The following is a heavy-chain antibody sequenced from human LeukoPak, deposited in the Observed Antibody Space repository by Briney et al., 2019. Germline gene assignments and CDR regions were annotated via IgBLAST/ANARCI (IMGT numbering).Heavy chain of an antibody. V-gene: IGHV3-48*03. CDR1: GFTFRSYE. CDR3: AKVATWTYFDS. CDR2: ISSSGSTI. D-gene: IGHD3/OR15-3a*01. Sequence: QPGGSLRLSCAASGFTFRSYEMNWVRQATGKGLEWLSYISSSGSTIYYADSVKGRFTISRDNAKNSLYLQMNGLRAEDTAVYYCAKVATWTYFDSWGQGTLVTVSS. J-gene: IGHJ4*02.